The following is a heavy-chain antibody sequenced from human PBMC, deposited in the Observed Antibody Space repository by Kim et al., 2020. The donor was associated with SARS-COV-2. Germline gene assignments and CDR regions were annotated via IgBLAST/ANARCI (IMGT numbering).Heavy chain of an antibody. D-gene: IGHD5-12*01. CDR1: GGSFSGYY. Sequence: SETLSLTCAVYGGSFSGYYWSWIRQPPGKGLEWIGEINHRGSTNYNPSLKSRVTISVDTSKNQFSLKLSSVTAADTAVYYCARVGDGYNGAPFDIWGQGTMVTVSS. CDR2: INHRGST. CDR3: ARVGDGYNGAPFDI. V-gene: IGHV4-34*01. J-gene: IGHJ3*02.